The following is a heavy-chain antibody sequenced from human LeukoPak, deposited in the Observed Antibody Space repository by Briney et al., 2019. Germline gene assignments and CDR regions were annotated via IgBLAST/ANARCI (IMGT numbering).Heavy chain of an antibody. CDR1: GFTFSSYS. J-gene: IGHJ4*02. V-gene: IGHV3-48*04. D-gene: IGHD3-22*01. Sequence: SGGSLRLSCAASGFTFSSYSMNWVRQAPGKGLEWVSYISSSSSTIYYADSVKGRFTISRDNAKNSLYLQMNSLRAEDTAIYYCVRDYYDSSGYYSGGSWGQGTLVTVSS. CDR2: ISSSSSTI. CDR3: VRDYYDSSGYYSGGS.